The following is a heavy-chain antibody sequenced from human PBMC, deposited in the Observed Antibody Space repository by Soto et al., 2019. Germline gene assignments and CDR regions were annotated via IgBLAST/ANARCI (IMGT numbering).Heavy chain of an antibody. CDR3: ARDSRKGTGTRYYYYGMDV. J-gene: IGHJ6*02. CDR2: ISAYNGNT. Sequence: ASVKVSCKASGYTFTSYGISWVRQAPGQGLEWMGWISAYNGNTNYAHKLQGRVTMTTDTSTSTAYMELRSLRSDDTAVYYCARDSRKGTGTRYYYYGMDVWGQGTTVTVSS. D-gene: IGHD1-1*01. CDR1: GYTFTSYG. V-gene: IGHV1-18*01.